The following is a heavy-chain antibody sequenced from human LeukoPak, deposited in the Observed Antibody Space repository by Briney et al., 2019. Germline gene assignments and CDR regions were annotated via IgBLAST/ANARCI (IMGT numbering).Heavy chain of an antibody. Sequence: SQTLSLTCAISGDSVSSNSAAWNWIRQSPSRGLEWLGRTYYRSKWYNDYAVSVKSRITIYPDTSKNQFSLQLNSVTPEDTAVYCCARTKGPDIVATSLWIRRIREGDYYFDYWGQGTLVTVSS. CDR1: GDSVSSNSAA. D-gene: IGHD5-12*01. CDR3: ARTKGPDIVATSLWIRRIREGDYYFDY. V-gene: IGHV6-1*01. CDR2: TYYRSKWYN. J-gene: IGHJ4*02.